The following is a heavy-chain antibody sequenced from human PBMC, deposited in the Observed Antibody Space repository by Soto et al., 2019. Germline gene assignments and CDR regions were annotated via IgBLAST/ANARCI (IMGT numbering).Heavy chain of an antibody. CDR2: INHSGST. Sequence: SETLSLTCAVYGGSFSGYYWSWIRQPPGKGLEWIWEINHSGSTNYNPSIKSRVTISVDTSKNQFSLKLSSVTAADTAVYYCTLVTRITMVRGGFDPWGQGTLVTVSS. CDR3: TLVTRITMVRGGFDP. CDR1: GGSFSGYY. D-gene: IGHD3-10*01. V-gene: IGHV4-34*01. J-gene: IGHJ5*02.